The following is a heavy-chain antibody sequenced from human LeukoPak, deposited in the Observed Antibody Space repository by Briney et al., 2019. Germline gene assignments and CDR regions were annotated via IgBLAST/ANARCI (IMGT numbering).Heavy chain of an antibody. V-gene: IGHV3-23*01. J-gene: IGHJ4*02. CDR1: GFTFRSYP. CDR2: IRGSGGST. Sequence: GGSLRLSCAASGFTFRSYPMRWGPQAPAKGLEWVSAIRGSGGSTFYADSVKGRFTISRDNSKNALHLQMNSLRVEDTAVYYCAQYGPCRSTRCYRYFDYWGQGTLVTVSS. CDR3: AQYGPCRSTRCYRYFDY. D-gene: IGHD2-2*01.